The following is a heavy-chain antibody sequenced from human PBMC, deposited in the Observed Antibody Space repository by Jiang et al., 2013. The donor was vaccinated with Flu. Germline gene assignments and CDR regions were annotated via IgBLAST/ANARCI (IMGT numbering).Heavy chain of an antibody. CDR2: INHSGST. Sequence: LLKPSETLSLTCAVYGGSFSGYYWSWIRQPPGKGLEWIGEINHSGSTNYNPSLKSRVTISVDTSKNQFSLKLSSVTAADTAVYYCARRATAFDYWGQGTLVTVSS. J-gene: IGHJ4*02. V-gene: IGHV4-34*01. CDR1: GGSFSGYY. CDR3: ARRATAFDY.